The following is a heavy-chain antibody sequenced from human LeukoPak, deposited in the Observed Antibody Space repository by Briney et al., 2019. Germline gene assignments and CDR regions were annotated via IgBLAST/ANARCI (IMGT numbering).Heavy chain of an antibody. CDR3: ARARSGSYDY. J-gene: IGHJ4*02. CDR2: INSDGSST. Sequence: GGSRRLAFARSVFTFSSYRMHCGRQAPGKVLLWVSRINSDGSSTSYAECVKGRFTISRDNDKNTLYLKMNSLRAEDMVVYYCARARSGSYDYWGQGTLVTVSS. CDR1: VFTFSSYR. D-gene: IGHD1-26*01. V-gene: IGHV3-74*01.